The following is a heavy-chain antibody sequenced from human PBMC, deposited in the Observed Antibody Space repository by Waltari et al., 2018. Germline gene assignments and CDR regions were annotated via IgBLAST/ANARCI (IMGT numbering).Heavy chain of an antibody. Sequence: QLRLQESGPGLVKPSETLALTCIVSGGSVSSSSYYWGWIRQPPGKGLEWIANIYYSGNSYYTPSLKRRVAISMDTSTNQFSLKLRSVTAADTAVYYCARAPDNYAFSSFDSWGQGTLVTVSS. V-gene: IGHV4-39*07. CDR2: IYYSGNS. J-gene: IGHJ4*02. CDR3: ARAPDNYAFSSFDS. CDR1: GGSVSSSSYY. D-gene: IGHD3-3*01.